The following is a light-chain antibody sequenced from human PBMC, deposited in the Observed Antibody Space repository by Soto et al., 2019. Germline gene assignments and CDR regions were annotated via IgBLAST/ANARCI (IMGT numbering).Light chain of an antibody. V-gene: IGLV2-11*01. J-gene: IGLJ3*02. CDR2: GVN. CDR3: CSYAGSYILV. Sequence: VLTQPRSVSGSPGQSVTISCTGTSSDVGRYNYVSWYQHHPGKAPKLMIYGVNERPSGVPDRFSGSKSGNTASLTISGLQAEDEADYHCCSYAGSYILVFGGGTKVTVL. CDR1: SSDVGRYNY.